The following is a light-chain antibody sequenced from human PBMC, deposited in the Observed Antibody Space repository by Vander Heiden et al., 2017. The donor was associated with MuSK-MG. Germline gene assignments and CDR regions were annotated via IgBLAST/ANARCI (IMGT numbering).Light chain of an antibody. J-gene: IGKJ1*01. CDR1: QRISSY. CDR3: QQTDSNPPWT. Sequence: DIQTNQSPSPLSASVGDRVTITCRASQRISSYLNWYQQKPGKAPKLLIYAESSLQSGVPSRFSGSGFGTDFTLTISSLQPEDFEPYYCQQTDSNPPWTFGQGTKVEIK. CDR2: AES. V-gene: IGKV1-39*01.